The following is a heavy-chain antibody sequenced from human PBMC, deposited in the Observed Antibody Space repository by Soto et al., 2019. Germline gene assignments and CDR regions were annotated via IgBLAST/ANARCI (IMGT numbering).Heavy chain of an antibody. V-gene: IGHV3-30-3*01. D-gene: IGHD1-1*01. CDR2: TSYDGSNK. J-gene: IGHJ4*02. CDR1: GFTFSSYS. Sequence: SLRLSCAASGFTFSSYSMHWVRQAPGKGLEWVAVTSYDGSNKYYADSVKGRFTISRDNSKNTLYLQMNSLRAEDTAVYYCARDPHASPRYHFEYWGQGILVTVSS. CDR3: ARDPHASPRYHFEY.